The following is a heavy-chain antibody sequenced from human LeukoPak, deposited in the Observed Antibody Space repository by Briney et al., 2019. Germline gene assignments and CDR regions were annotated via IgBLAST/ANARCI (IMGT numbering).Heavy chain of an antibody. V-gene: IGHV3-23*01. J-gene: IGHJ4*02. CDR2: LSGSGIST. D-gene: IGHD3/OR15-3a*01. Sequence: GGSLRLSCSASGFTFATYAMGWVRQAPGKGLEWVAALSGSGISTYYADSVKGRFTFSRDNSENTLHLQMTGLKAEDTAFYFCAKGRGTGTYYYDYWGRGTLVTVSS. CDR3: AKGRGTGTYYYDY. CDR1: GFTFATYA.